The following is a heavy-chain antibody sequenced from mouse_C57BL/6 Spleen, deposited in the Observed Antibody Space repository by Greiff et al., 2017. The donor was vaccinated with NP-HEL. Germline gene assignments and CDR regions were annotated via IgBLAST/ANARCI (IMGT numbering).Heavy chain of an antibody. D-gene: IGHD1-1*01. V-gene: IGHV1-47*01. CDR3: ARGGDYYGSSYWYFDV. Sequence: QVQLQQSGAELVKPGASVKMSCKASGYTFTTYPIEWMKQNPGKSLEWIGNFHPYNDDTKYNEKFKGKATLTVEKSSSTAYLKLSRLTSDDSAVYYCARGGDYYGSSYWYFDVWGTGTTVTVSS. CDR2: FHPYNDDT. CDR1: GYTFTTYP. J-gene: IGHJ1*03.